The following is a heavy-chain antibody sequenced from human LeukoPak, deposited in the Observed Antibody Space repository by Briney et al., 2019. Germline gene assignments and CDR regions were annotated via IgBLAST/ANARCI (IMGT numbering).Heavy chain of an antibody. CDR1: GFTVSTNY. CDR3: ARRATSERGHSYGLDY. J-gene: IGHJ4*02. Sequence: GGSLRLSCAASGFTVSTNYMTWVRQAPGKGLEWVSSIGTSSSYIYYADSVTGRFTISRDNAKNSLYLQMNSLRAEDTAVYYCARRATSERGHSYGLDYWGQGALVTVSS. CDR2: IGTSSSYI. V-gene: IGHV3-21*01. D-gene: IGHD5-18*01.